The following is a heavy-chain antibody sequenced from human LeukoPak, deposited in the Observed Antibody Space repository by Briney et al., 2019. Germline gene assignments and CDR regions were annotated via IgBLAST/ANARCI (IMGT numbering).Heavy chain of an antibody. Sequence: GGSLRLTCAASGFTFDDYAMHWVRQAPGKGLEWVSIISWDGGSTYYADSVKGRFTISRDNSRNSLYLQMNSLRAEDTALYYCAKGARDGYNYVEDWGQGTLVTVSS. CDR3: AKGARDGYNYVED. V-gene: IGHV3-43D*04. CDR1: GFTFDDYA. CDR2: ISWDGGST. J-gene: IGHJ4*02. D-gene: IGHD5-24*01.